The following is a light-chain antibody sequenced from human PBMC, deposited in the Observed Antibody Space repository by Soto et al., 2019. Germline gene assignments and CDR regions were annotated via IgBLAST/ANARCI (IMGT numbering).Light chain of an antibody. CDR3: QHYDSYSPTWT. V-gene: IGKV1-5*01. Sequence: DIQMTQSPATLSASVGDRVTITCRASQRIVDWLAWYQQEPGKAPKLLIYGATSLETGVPSRFSGSGPGTKFTPTISGPQPDDFATYYCQHYDSYSPTWTFGQGTKVEIK. CDR2: GAT. CDR1: QRIVDW. J-gene: IGKJ1*01.